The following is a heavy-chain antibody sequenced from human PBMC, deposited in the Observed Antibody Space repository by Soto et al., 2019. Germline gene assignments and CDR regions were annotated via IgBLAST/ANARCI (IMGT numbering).Heavy chain of an antibody. D-gene: IGHD2-2*02. CDR3: SREPIYLDS. CDR1: GYTFTRYG. CDR2: ISAYNGNT. V-gene: IGHV1-18*01. J-gene: IGHJ4*02. Sequence: QVQLVQSGAEVKKPGASVKVSCKASGYTFTRYGISWVRQAPGQGLEWMGWISAYNGNTKYAQKLQGSVTMTTDTSTRTAYIALRSLSANDTAVYYCSREPIYLDSWGQGPRFTFSS.